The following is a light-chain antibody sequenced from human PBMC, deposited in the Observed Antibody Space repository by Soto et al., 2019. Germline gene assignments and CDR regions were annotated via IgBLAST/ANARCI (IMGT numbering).Light chain of an antibody. CDR2: GAS. Sequence: EIVMTQSPATLSVSPGERATLSCRASQSVSSNLAWYQQKPGQAPRLLIYGASTRATGIPARFSGSGSGTEFTLIISSLQSEDVAVYYCQQYNSWPPLTFGGGTKVEIK. CDR3: QQYNSWPPLT. CDR1: QSVSSN. J-gene: IGKJ4*01. V-gene: IGKV3-15*01.